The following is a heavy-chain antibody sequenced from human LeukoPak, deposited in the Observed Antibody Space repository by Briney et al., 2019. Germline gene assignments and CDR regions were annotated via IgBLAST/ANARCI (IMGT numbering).Heavy chain of an antibody. CDR1: GGSISSYY. V-gene: IGHV4-59*01. J-gene: IGHJ6*02. CDR2: IYYSGST. Sequence: SETLSLTCTVSGGSISSYYWSWIRQPPGKGLEWIGYIYYSGSTNYNPSLKSRVTISVDTSKNQFSLKLSSVTAADTAVYYCAGFLGYCSGGRCYDYYYGMDVWGQGTTVTVSS. CDR3: AGFLGYCSGGRCYDYYYGMDV. D-gene: IGHD2-15*01.